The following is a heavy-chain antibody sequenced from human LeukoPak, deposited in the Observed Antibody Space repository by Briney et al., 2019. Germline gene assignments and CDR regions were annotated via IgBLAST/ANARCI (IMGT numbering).Heavy chain of an antibody. Sequence: SETLSLTCTVSGYSISSGYYWGWIRQPPGKGLEWIGSIYHSGSTYYNPSLKSRVTISVDTSKNQFSLKLSSVTAADTAVYYCASGGGAVRGYSGYEHYYFDYWGQGTLVTVSS. V-gene: IGHV4-38-2*02. D-gene: IGHD5-12*01. CDR2: IYHSGST. J-gene: IGHJ4*02. CDR3: ASGGGAVRGYSGYEHYYFDY. CDR1: GYSISSGYY.